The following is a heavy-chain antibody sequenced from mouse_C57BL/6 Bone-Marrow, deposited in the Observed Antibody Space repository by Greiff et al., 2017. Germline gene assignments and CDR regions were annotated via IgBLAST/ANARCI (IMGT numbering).Heavy chain of an antibody. V-gene: IGHV1-7*01. D-gene: IGHD1-1*01. CDR3: ARNPSLLLDYYGSSYEKSDY. Sequence: QVHVKQSGAELAKPGASVKLSCKASGYTFTSYWMHWVKQRPGQGLEWIGYINPSSGYTKYNQKFKDKATLTADKSSSTAYMQLSSLTYEDSAVYYCARNPSLLLDYYGSSYEKSDYWGQGTTLTVSS. J-gene: IGHJ2*01. CDR1: GYTFTSYW. CDR2: INPSSGYT.